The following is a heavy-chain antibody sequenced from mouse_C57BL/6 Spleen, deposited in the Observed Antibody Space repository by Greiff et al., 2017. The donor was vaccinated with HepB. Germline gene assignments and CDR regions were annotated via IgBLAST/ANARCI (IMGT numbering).Heavy chain of an antibody. Sequence: QVQLMESGPGLVAPSQSLSITCTVSGFSFTSYAISWVRQPPGKGLEWLGVIWTGGGTNYNSATKSRLSISEDNSKSQVFLKMNSLPTEDTARYYCARKSGRRGYAIAYWGQGTPVTVSS. CDR3: ARKSGRRGYAIAY. D-gene: IGHD3-1*01. CDR2: IWTGGGT. J-gene: IGHJ4*01. CDR1: GFSFTSYA. V-gene: IGHV2-9-1*01.